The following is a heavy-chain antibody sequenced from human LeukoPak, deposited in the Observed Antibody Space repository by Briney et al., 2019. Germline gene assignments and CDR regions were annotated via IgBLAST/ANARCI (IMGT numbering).Heavy chain of an antibody. J-gene: IGHJ5*02. V-gene: IGHV1-2*02. CDR2: INPNSGGT. CDR1: GYTFTGYY. Sequence: GASVKVSCKASGYTFTGYYMHWVRRAPGQGLEWMGWINPNSGGTNYAQKFQGRVTMTRDTSISTAYMELSRLRSDDTAVYYCARGSFSYYYDSSGYGFDPWGQGTLVTVSS. CDR3: ARGSFSYYYDSSGYGFDP. D-gene: IGHD3-22*01.